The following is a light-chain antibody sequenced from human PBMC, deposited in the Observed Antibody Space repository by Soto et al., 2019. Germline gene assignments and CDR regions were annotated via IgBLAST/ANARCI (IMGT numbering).Light chain of an antibody. CDR2: DAS. CDR1: QSVSSSY. Sequence: EIELTQYPVTLSLSPGERASLSCRASQSVSSSYLAWYQQIPGQAPRLLINDASRRATGIPDRFSGSGSGTDFTLTISRLEPEDFAVYYCQQYGSSPPTFGQGTKVDIK. J-gene: IGKJ1*01. CDR3: QQYGSSPPT. V-gene: IGKV3-20*01.